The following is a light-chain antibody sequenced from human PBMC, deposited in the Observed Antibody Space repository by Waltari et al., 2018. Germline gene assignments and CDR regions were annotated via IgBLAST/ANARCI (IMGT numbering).Light chain of an antibody. CDR1: QSVSSSY. Sequence: EIVLTQSPGPLSLSPGERATLSCRASQSVSSSYLAWYQQKPGQAPRLLIYGASSRATGIPDRFSGSGSGTDFTLTISRLEPEDFAVYYCQQYGSSPVYTFGQGTKLEIK. J-gene: IGKJ2*01. CDR2: GAS. CDR3: QQYGSSPVYT. V-gene: IGKV3-20*01.